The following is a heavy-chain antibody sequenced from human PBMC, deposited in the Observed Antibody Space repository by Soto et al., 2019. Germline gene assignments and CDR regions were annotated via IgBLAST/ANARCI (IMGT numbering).Heavy chain of an antibody. CDR1: GYTFTSYY. V-gene: IGHV1-46*01. D-gene: IGHD2-8*01. CDR3: AGDREIVRGVYALNPNYYFCC. J-gene: IGHJ4*02. CDR2: INPSGGST. Sequence: ASVKVSCKASGYTFTSYYMHWVRPAPGQGLEWMGIINPSGGSTSYAQKFQGRVTMTRDTSTSTVYMELSILRPEDTAVYYCAGDREIVRGVYALNPNYYFCCWGQGSM.